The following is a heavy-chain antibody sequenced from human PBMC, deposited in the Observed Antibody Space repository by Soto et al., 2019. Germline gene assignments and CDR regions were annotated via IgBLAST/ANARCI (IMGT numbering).Heavy chain of an antibody. CDR3: AKDGGGIAVAGDYFDY. Sequence: EVPMLESGGGLVQPGGSLRLSCAASGFTFSNYAMSWVRQAPGKGLEWVSGISGSGGSTYYADSVKGRFTISRDNSKTTLYLQMNSLRAEDTAIYYCAKDGGGIAVAGDYFDYWGQGTLVTVSS. CDR2: ISGSGGST. V-gene: IGHV3-23*01. CDR1: GFTFSNYA. D-gene: IGHD6-19*01. J-gene: IGHJ4*02.